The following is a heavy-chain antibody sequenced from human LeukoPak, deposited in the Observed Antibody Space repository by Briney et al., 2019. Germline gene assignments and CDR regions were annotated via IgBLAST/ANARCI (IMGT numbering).Heavy chain of an antibody. CDR3: VRDQSGFDV. Sequence: SQTLSLTCTISGDSVSNNIAAWNWIRQSPSRGLEWLGRTYYRSKWYSDYAVSVKSRITINPDTSKNQLSLHLNSMTPEDSAVYFCVRDQSGFDVWGQGTTVTVSS. CDR1: GDSVSNNIAA. CDR2: TYYRSKWYS. J-gene: IGHJ6*02. V-gene: IGHV6-1*01.